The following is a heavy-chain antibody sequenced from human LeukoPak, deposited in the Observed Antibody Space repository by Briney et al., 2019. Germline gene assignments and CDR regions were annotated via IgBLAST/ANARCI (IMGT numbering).Heavy chain of an antibody. V-gene: IGHV6-1*01. CDR1: GDSVSSNSAA. J-gene: IGHJ4*02. CDR3: VRAIRDSGYDLGFDY. Sequence: SQTLSLTCAISGDSVSSNSAAWNWIRQSPSRGLEWLGRTYYRSKWYNDYAVSVKSRITINPDTSKNQFSLQLNSVTPEDTAVYYCVRAIRDSGYDLGFDYWGQGSLVTVSS. D-gene: IGHD5-12*01. CDR2: TYYRSKWYN.